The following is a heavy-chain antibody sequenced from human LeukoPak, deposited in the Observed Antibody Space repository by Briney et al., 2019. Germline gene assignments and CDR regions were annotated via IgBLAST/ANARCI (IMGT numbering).Heavy chain of an antibody. CDR2: INPNSGGT. J-gene: IGHJ4*02. CDR1: GYTFTAYY. D-gene: IGHD2-15*01. V-gene: IGHV1-2*02. Sequence: ASVKVSCKASGYTFTAYYMHWVRQAPGQGLEWMGWINPNSGGTNYAQKFQGRATMTRDTSSSTAYMEVSRLRSDDTAVYYCASGYCSGGSCYIQSFDYWGQGTLVTVSS. CDR3: ASGYCSGGSCYIQSFDY.